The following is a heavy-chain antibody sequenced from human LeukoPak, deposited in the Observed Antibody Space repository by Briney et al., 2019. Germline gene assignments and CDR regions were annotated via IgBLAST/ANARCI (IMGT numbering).Heavy chain of an antibody. CDR3: ARDARGYSYGHIDY. D-gene: IGHD5-18*01. Sequence: ASVKVSCKASGYTFTSYGISWVRQAPGQRLEWLGWISAYNGNTNYAQKLQGRVTMTTDTSTSTAYMELRSLRSDDTAVYYCARDARGYSYGHIDYWGQGTLVTVSS. CDR2: ISAYNGNT. V-gene: IGHV1-18*01. J-gene: IGHJ4*02. CDR1: GYTFTSYG.